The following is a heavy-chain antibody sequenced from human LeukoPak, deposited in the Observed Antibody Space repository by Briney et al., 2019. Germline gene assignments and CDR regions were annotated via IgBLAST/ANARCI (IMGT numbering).Heavy chain of an antibody. D-gene: IGHD3-10*01. J-gene: IGHJ3*02. V-gene: IGHV3-53*01. CDR1: GLTVSRNY. Sequence: PGGSLRLSCAASGLTVSRNYMNWVRQAPGKGLERVSVIYSGGSTYYADSVKGRFTISRDNSKNTLYLQINSLRAEDTAVYYCARDGRGDGVPAENAFAIWGQGTMVTVSS. CDR3: ARDGRGDGVPAENAFAI. CDR2: IYSGGST.